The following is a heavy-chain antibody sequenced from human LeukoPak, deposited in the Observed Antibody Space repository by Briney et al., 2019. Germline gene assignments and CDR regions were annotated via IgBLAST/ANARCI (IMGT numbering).Heavy chain of an antibody. CDR1: GYTLTSYD. Sequence: ASVKVSCKASGYTLTSYDINWVRQATGQGLEWMGWMNPNSGNRGFAQKFQGRVTMTRNTSISTAYMELSSLRSDDTAVYYWASRYCSSSTSCYAEDAFDIWGQGTMVTVSS. V-gene: IGHV1-8*01. CDR3: ASRYCSSSTSCYAEDAFDI. CDR2: MNPNSGNR. J-gene: IGHJ3*02. D-gene: IGHD2-2*01.